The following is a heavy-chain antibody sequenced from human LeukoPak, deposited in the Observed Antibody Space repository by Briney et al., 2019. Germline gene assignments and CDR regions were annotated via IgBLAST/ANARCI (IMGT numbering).Heavy chain of an antibody. CDR1: GYSISSGYY. J-gene: IGHJ5*02. V-gene: IGHV4-38-2*02. D-gene: IGHD3-10*01. Sequence: SETLSLTCTVSGYSISSGYYWGWIRQPPGKGLEWIGSIYHSGSTYYNPSLKSRVTISVDTSKNQFSLKLSSVTAADTAVYYCARRRSRWFGELSRFDTWGQGTLVAVSS. CDR2: IYHSGST. CDR3: ARRRSRWFGELSRFDT.